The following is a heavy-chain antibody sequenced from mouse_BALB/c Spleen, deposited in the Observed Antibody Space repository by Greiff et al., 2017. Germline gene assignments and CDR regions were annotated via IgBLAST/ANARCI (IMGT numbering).Heavy chain of an antibody. CDR1: GYTFTSYT. V-gene: IGHV1-4*02. Sequence: VQLQQSAAELARPGASVKMSCKASGYTFTSYTMHWVKQRPGQGLEWIGYINPSSGYTEYNQKFKDKTTLTADKSSSTAYMQLSSLTSEDSAVYYCAAYYGNYWYYFDYWGQGTTLTVSS. D-gene: IGHD2-1*01. CDR2: INPSSGYT. CDR3: AAYYGNYWYYFDY. J-gene: IGHJ2*01.